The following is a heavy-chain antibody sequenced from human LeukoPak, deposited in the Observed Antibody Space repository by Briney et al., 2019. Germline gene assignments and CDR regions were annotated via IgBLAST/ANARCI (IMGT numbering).Heavy chain of an antibody. CDR2: ISAYNGNT. Sequence: ASVKVSCKASGYTFTSYGISWVRQAPGQGLEWMGWISAYNGNTNYAQKLQGRVTMTTDTSTSAAYMELRSLRSDDTAVYYCANSHYSGYPGTFDYWGQGTLVTVSS. D-gene: IGHD5-12*01. CDR3: ANSHYSGYPGTFDY. J-gene: IGHJ4*02. V-gene: IGHV1-18*01. CDR1: GYTFTSYG.